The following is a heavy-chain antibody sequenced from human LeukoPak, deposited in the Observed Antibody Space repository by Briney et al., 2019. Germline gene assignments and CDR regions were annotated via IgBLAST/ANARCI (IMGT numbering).Heavy chain of an antibody. CDR3: ARDRGGSSWYYFDN. D-gene: IGHD6-13*01. Sequence: SQTLSLTCAISGDSVSRDTAAWNWVRQSQSRGLEWLGRTYYRSKWYNDYAVSVKSRITINPDTSKNQFSLQLNSVTPEDTAVYYCARDRGGSSWYYFDNWGQGSLVTVSS. J-gene: IGHJ4*02. CDR2: TYYRSKWYN. CDR1: GDSVSRDTAA. V-gene: IGHV6-1*01.